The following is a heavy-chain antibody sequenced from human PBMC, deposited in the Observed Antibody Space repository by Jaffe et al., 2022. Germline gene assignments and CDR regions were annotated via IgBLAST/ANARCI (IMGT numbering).Heavy chain of an antibody. V-gene: IGHV3-23*01. J-gene: IGHJ4*02. CDR2: ISGSGGST. CDR3: AKDLRYYDFWTGGFGY. Sequence: EVQLLESGGGLVQPGGSLRLSCAASGFTFSSYAMSWVRQAPGKGLEWVSAISGSGGSTYYADSVKGRFTISRDNSKNTLYLQMNSLRAEDTAVYYCAKDLRYYDFWTGGFGYWGQGTLVTVSS. CDR1: GFTFSSYA. D-gene: IGHD3-3*01.